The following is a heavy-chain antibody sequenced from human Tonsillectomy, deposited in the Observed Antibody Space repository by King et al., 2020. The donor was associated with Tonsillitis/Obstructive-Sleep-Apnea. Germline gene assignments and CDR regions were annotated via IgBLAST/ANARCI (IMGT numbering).Heavy chain of an antibody. V-gene: IGHV7-4-1*02. D-gene: IGHD1-7*01. CDR2: INTNTGNP. J-gene: IGHJ4*02. CDR3: ARDPIDDWNYVVGFDY. CDR1: GYSFTSYV. Sequence: QLVQSGSELKKPGASVKVSCKASGYSFTSYVINWVRQAPGQGLEWMGWINTNTGNPTYAQGFTGRFVFSLDTSVSTAYLQISSLKSEDTAVYYCARDPIDDWNYVVGFDYWGQGTLVTVSS.